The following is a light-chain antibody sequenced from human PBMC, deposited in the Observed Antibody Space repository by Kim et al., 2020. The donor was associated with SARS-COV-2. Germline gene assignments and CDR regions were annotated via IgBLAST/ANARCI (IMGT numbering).Light chain of an antibody. CDR1: KPNVGTNT. CDR2: SNN. V-gene: IGLV1-44*01. J-gene: IGLJ3*02. Sequence: GQCVPVSCSGSKPNVGTNTETWYQQLPGTAPKLLIYSNNQRPSGVPDRFSGSRSDTSASLAISGLQSEDEADYHRASWDDSLIGPVFGGGTQLTVL. CDR3: ASWDDSLIGPV.